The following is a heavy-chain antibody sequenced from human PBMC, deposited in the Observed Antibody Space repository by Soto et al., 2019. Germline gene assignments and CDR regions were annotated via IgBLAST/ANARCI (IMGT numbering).Heavy chain of an antibody. CDR1: GFTFSSYG. CDR2: ISYDGSNK. CDR3: AKAPPESVWGSYRYSEYDAFDI. Sequence: QVQLVESGGGVVQPGRSLRLSCAASGFTFSSYGMHWVRQAPGKGLEWVAVISYDGSNKYYADSVKGRFTISRDNSKNTLYLKMNSLRAEDTAVYYCAKAPPESVWGSYRYSEYDAFDIWGQGTMVTVSS. J-gene: IGHJ3*02. D-gene: IGHD3-16*02. V-gene: IGHV3-30*18.